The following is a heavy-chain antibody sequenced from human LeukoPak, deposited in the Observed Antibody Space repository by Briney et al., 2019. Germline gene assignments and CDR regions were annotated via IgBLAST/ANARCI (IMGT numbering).Heavy chain of an antibody. CDR2: IYTSGST. V-gene: IGHV4-61*02. CDR3: ARQPFYYDGQVDAFDI. D-gene: IGHD3-22*01. CDR1: GGSISSGSYY. J-gene: IGHJ3*02. Sequence: SQTLSLTCTVSGGSISSGSYYWSWIRQPAGKGLEWIGRIYTSGSTNYNPSLKSRVTISVDTSKNQFSLKLSSVTAADTAAYYCARQPFYYDGQVDAFDIWGQGTMVTVSS.